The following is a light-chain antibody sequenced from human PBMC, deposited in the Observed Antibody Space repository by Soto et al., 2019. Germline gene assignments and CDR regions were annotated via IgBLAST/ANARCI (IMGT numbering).Light chain of an antibody. CDR1: QSVSVN. CDR3: QQDNNWPPLT. V-gene: IGKV3-15*01. CDR2: GAS. J-gene: IGKJ4*01. Sequence: EIVMTQSPATLSVSPRERATLSCRASQSVSVNSAWYQQKPGQPPRLLIYGASTRAIGIPARFSGSRSGTEFTIIINSPQSEDFAAYLCQQDNNWPPLTFGVGIKVEIK.